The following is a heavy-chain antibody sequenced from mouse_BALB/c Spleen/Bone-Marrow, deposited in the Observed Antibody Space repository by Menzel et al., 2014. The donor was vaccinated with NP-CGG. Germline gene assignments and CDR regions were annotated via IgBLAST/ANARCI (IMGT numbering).Heavy chain of an antibody. V-gene: IGHV5-17*02. J-gene: IGHJ4*01. CDR2: ISSGSSTI. Sequence: EVQVVESGGGLVQPGGSRKLSCAASGFTFSSFGMHWVRQAPEKGLEWVAYISSGSSTIYYADTVKGRFTISRDNPKNTLFLQMTSLRSEDTAMYYCATGTRAMDYRGQGTSVTVSS. CDR3: ATGTRAMDY. D-gene: IGHD4-1*01. CDR1: GFTFSSFG.